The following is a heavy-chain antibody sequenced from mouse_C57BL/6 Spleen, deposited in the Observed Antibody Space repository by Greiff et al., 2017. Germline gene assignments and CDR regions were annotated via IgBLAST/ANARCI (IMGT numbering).Heavy chain of an antibody. D-gene: IGHD2-4*01. CDR1: GYTFTDYN. CDR2: INPNNGGT. Sequence: EVQRVESGPELVKPGASVKMSCKASGYTFTDYNMHWVKQSHGKSLEWIGYINPNNGGTSYNQKFKGKDTLTVNKSSSTAYMELRSLTSEDSAVYYCARGIYYDYDDPLYAMDYWGQGTSVTVSS. CDR3: ARGIYYDYDDPLYAMDY. J-gene: IGHJ4*01. V-gene: IGHV1-22*01.